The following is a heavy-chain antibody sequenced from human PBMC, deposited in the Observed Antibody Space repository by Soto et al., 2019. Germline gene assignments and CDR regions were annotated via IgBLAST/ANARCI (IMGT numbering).Heavy chain of an antibody. D-gene: IGHD3-16*01. CDR2: IYPGDSDI. V-gene: IGHV5-51*01. CDR3: GKPLPYGGNSYSVMAV. J-gene: IGHJ6*04. CDR1: GYSFTSYW. Sequence: PGESLKISCKGSGYSFTSYWIGWVRQMPGKGLEWMGIIYPGDSDIRYSPSFQGQVTISADKSISTAYLQWSGLKASDTAIYYCGKPLPYGGNSYSVMAVGAKGPTAPVSS.